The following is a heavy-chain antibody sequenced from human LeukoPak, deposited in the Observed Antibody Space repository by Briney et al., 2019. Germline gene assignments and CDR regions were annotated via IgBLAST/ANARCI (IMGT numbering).Heavy chain of an antibody. CDR1: GFTFSSYS. Sequence: GGSLRLSCAASGFTFSSYSMNWVRQAPGKGLEWVSYISSSSSTIYYADSVKGRFTISRDNAKNSLYLQMNSLRAEDTAVYYCASHAEWLVGDYWGQGTLVTVSS. CDR3: ASHAEWLVGDY. D-gene: IGHD6-19*01. V-gene: IGHV3-48*04. J-gene: IGHJ4*02. CDR2: ISSSSSTI.